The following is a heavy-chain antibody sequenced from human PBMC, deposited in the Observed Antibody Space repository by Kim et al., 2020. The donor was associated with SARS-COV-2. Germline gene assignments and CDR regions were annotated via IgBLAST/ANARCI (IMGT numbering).Heavy chain of an antibody. Sequence: YNPSLKSRVTISVDTSHNQCSLKLSSVTAADTAVYYCAANHYYDSSIAGYWGQGTLVTVSS. CDR3: AANHYYDSSIAGY. V-gene: IGHV4-39*07. D-gene: IGHD3-22*01. J-gene: IGHJ4*02.